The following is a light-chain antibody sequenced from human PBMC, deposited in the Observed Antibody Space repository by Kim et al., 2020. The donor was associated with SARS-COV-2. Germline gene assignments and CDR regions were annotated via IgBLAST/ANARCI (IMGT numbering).Light chain of an antibody. V-gene: IGKV1-33*01. CDR1: RDIRNH. CDR3: QEYDDLFA. J-gene: IGKJ4*01. Sequence: SASVGDRVTITCQASRDIRNHLNWYQHIPGKAPSLLIYDASNLETGVSSRFSGTGSGTDFTLTISSLQPEDVGAYYCQEYDDLFAFGGGTKVDIK. CDR2: DAS.